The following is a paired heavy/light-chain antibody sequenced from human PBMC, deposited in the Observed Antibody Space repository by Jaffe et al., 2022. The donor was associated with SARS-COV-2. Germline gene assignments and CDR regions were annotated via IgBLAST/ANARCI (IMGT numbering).Light chain of an antibody. V-gene: IGKV1-39*01. J-gene: IGKJ2*01. CDR1: QKIRNY. CDR2: AAS. CDR3: QQTYSTPYT. Sequence: DIQMTQSPSSLSASVGDRVTITCRASQKIRNYLNWYQQKPGKAPNLLIYAASTLQSGVPSRFSGSVSGTDFILTISSLQPEDSATYYCQQTYSTPYTFGQGAKLEI.
Heavy chain of an antibody. D-gene: IGHD2-15*01. V-gene: IGHV3-74*03. CDR2: INSDGTSI. Sequence: EVQLVESGGALVQPGGSLRLSCAASGFTFSDYWMHWVRQAPGKGLVWVSRINSDGTSITYADSVRGRFTISRDNAKNTLYLQMDNLRADDTAFYYCASDQRYCTGGICYLPNWGQGTLVTVSS. CDR3: ASDQRYCTGGICYLPN. CDR1: GFTFSDYW. J-gene: IGHJ1*01.